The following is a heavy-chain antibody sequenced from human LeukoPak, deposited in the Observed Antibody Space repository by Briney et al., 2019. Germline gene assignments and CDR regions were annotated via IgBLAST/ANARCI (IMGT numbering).Heavy chain of an antibody. J-gene: IGHJ4*02. V-gene: IGHV3-48*01. Sequence: GGSLRLSCAASGFTFSSYSMNWVRQAPGKGLEWVSYISSSSTTIHYADSMKGRFTISRDNAKNSLYLQMNSLRAEDTAVYYCARWFGELSPSFDYWGQGTLVTVSS. CDR2: ISSSSTTI. CDR3: ARWFGELSPSFDY. D-gene: IGHD3-10*01. CDR1: GFTFSSYS.